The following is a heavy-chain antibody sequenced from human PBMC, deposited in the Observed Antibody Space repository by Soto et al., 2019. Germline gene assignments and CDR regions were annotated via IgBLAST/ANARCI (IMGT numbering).Heavy chain of an antibody. V-gene: IGHV3-23*01. Sequence: EVQLLQSGGGLAQPGGSLTLSCAASGFSFNDYSMNWVRRAPGKGLEWVSAFSAGGDYRHYADSVKGRFTISRDNSKNTLFLQMNSLRAEDTARYYCAREARYDRGVYHYEGIDYWGQGTLVTVSS. J-gene: IGHJ4*02. CDR1: GFSFNDYS. D-gene: IGHD3-22*01. CDR3: AREARYDRGVYHYEGIDY. CDR2: FSAGGDYR.